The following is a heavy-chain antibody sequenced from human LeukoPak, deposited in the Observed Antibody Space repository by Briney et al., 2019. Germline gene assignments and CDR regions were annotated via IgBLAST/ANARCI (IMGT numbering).Heavy chain of an antibody. D-gene: IGHD4-23*01. CDR3: ARHTSYGGNSAFGG. CDR2: IYYSGST. J-gene: IGHJ4*02. V-gene: IGHV4-59*08. Sequence: SETLSLTCTVSGGSISSYYWSWIRQPPGKGLEWIGYIYYSGSTYYNPSLKSRVTISVDTSKNQFSLKLSSVTAADTAVYYCARHTSYGGNSAFGGWGQGTLVTVSS. CDR1: GGSISSYY.